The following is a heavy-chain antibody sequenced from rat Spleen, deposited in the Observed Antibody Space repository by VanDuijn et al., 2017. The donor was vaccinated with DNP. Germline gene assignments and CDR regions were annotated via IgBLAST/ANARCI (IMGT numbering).Heavy chain of an antibody. CDR1: GYSITSNY. CDR2: ISYSGLT. CDR3: ARWTRYFDY. D-gene: IGHD1-7*01. Sequence: EVQLQESGSGLVKPSQSLSLTCSVTGYSITSNYWGWIRQFPGNKMEYIGHISYSGLTDYNPSLKSRISITRETSRNHFFLHLISVTTEDTATYYCARWTRYFDYWGQGVMVTVSS. J-gene: IGHJ2*01. V-gene: IGHV3-1*01.